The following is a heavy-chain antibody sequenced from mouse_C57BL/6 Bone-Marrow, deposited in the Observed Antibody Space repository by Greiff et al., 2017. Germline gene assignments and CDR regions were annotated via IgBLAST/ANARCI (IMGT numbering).Heavy chain of an antibody. J-gene: IGHJ2*01. D-gene: IGHD1-1*01. CDR2: IDPNSGGT. CDR1: GYTFTSYW. V-gene: IGHV1-72*01. Sequence: QVKLQQPGAELVKPGASVKLSCKASGYTFTSYWMHWVKQRPGRGLEWIGRIDPNSGGTTYNETFKSKATLTVDKPSSTAYMQLSSLTSEDSAVYYCATSGITTVVDFDYWGQGTTLTVSS. CDR3: ATSGITTVVDFDY.